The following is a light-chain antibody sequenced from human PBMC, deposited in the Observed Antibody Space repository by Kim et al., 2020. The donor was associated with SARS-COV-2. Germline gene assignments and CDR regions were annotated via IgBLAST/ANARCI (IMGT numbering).Light chain of an antibody. CDR1: SLRSYY. CDR2: GKD. CDR3: NSRDSNDYVV. Sequence: VALGKTVRITCQGDSLRSYYATWNQQKPGQAPKVVIYGKDNRPSGVPDRFSGSSSGNTAYLTITGTQAGDEADYYCNSRDSNDYVVFGGGTKVTVL. V-gene: IGLV3-19*01. J-gene: IGLJ2*01.